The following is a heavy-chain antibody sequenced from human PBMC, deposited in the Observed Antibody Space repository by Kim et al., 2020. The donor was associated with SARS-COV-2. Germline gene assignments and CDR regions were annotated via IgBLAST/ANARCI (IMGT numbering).Heavy chain of an antibody. D-gene: IGHD6-19*01. CDR1: GFTLRRYW. J-gene: IGHJ3*02. V-gene: IGHV3-7*01. CDR2: IKQDGSER. CDR3: ARDAAVTGTDGLDI. Sequence: GGSLRLSCAAPGFTLRRYWMTWVRQAPGKGLEWVANIKQDGSERYYVDSVKGRFTISRDNAMNSLYLQMNSLRAEDTAVYYCARDAAVTGTDGLDIWGQGTSLTVS.